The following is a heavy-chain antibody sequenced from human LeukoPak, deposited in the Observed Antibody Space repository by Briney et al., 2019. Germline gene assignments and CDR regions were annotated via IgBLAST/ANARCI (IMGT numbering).Heavy chain of an antibody. CDR1: GFTFSSYG. CDR3: AKDRRIHVYYFDY. J-gene: IGHJ4*02. CDR2: IRYDGSDK. D-gene: IGHD5-18*01. Sequence: PGGSLRLSYAASGFTFSSYGMHWVRQAPGKGLEWVAFIRYDGSDKYYADSAKGRFTISRDNSKNTLYLQMNSLRAEDTAVYYCAKDRRIHVYYFDYWGQGTLVTVSS. V-gene: IGHV3-30*02.